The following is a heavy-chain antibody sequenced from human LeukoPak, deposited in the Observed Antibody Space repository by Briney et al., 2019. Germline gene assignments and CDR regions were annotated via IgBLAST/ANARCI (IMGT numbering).Heavy chain of an antibody. CDR2: ISSSGSTI. J-gene: IGHJ4*02. CDR1: GFTFSDYY. D-gene: IGHD3-22*01. V-gene: IGHV3-11*04. Sequence: GGSLRLSCVASGFTFSDYYMSWIRQAPGKGLECVSYISSSGSTIYYADSVKGRFTISRDNSKNTLYLQMNSLRAEDTAVYYCAKARYYYDSRSFDYWGQGTLVTVSS. CDR3: AKARYYYDSRSFDY.